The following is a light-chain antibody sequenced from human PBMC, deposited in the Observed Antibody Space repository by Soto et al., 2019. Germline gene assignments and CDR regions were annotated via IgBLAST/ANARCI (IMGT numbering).Light chain of an antibody. CDR1: GNDVGAYNY. CDR3: YSYAGGCTYP. CDR2: GVV. J-gene: IGLJ1*01. Sequence: SALTQHRSVSGPHGEAVGITGTGTGNDVGAYNYVSWYQQHPGSPPKLLIYGVVRWPSGVPDRFSGSKSGNTASLTISGRHAEDEADYFFYSYAGGCTYPFGTWAKAIVL. V-gene: IGLV2-11*01.